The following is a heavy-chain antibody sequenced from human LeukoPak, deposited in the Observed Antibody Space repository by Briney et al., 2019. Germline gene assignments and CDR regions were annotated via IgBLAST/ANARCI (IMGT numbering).Heavy chain of an antibody. Sequence: SGTLSLTCTVSGGSISSSSYYWGWIRQPPGKGLEWIGSIYYSGSTYYNPSLKSRVTISVDTSKNQFSLKLSSVTAADTAVYYCARGYSYGSTHNDYWGQGTLVTVSS. D-gene: IGHD5-18*01. J-gene: IGHJ4*02. CDR2: IYYSGST. V-gene: IGHV4-39*01. CDR1: GGSISSSSYY. CDR3: ARGYSYGSTHNDY.